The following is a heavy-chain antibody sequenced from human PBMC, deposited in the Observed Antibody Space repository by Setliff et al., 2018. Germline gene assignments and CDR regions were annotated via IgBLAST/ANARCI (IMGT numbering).Heavy chain of an antibody. CDR1: GYTFNSYG. D-gene: IGHD3-22*01. CDR2: ISPYNGNT. Sequence: GASVKVSCKASGYTFNSYGINWLRQAPGQGLEWLGWISPYNGNTKYAQTVQDRITMATDASTRTSYMELSSLRSDGTAVYFCARSSDSGYYHQRDAFDIWGQGTRVTVSS. J-gene: IGHJ3*02. V-gene: IGHV1-18*04. CDR3: ARSSDSGYYHQRDAFDI.